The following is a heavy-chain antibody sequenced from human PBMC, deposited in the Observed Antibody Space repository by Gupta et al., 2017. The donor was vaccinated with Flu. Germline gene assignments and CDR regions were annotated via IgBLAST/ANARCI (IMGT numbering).Heavy chain of an antibody. J-gene: IGHJ4*02. Sequence: QVQLQQWGAGLLKPSETLSLTCAVYGGSFSGYYWSWIRQPPGKGLEWIGEINHSGSTNYNPSLKSRVTISVDTSKNQFSLKLSSVTAADTAVYYCARGSAAAGTGPDYWGQGTLVTVSS. D-gene: IGHD6-13*01. CDR2: INHSGST. V-gene: IGHV4-34*01. CDR3: ARGSAAAGTGPDY. CDR1: GGSFSGYY.